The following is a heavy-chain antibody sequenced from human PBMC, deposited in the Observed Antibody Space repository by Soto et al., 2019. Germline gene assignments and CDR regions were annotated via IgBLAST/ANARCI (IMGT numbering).Heavy chain of an antibody. V-gene: IGHV4-59*01. CDR1: GGSISSYY. Sequence: SETLSLTCNVSGGSISSYYWSWIRQPPVKGLEWIGYIYYSGSTNYNPSLKSRVTISVDTSKKQFSLKLSSVTAADTAVYYCAREGGLWGGRCYFDYWGQGTLVTVSS. CDR2: IYYSGST. CDR3: AREGGLWGGRCYFDY. D-gene: IGHD5-18*01. J-gene: IGHJ4*02.